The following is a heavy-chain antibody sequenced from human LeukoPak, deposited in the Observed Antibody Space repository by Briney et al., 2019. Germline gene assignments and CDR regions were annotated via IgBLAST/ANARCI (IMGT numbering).Heavy chain of an antibody. V-gene: IGHV3-48*03. CDR2: ISTSGTVI. J-gene: IGHJ5*02. Sequence: GGSLRLSCTTSTFTFSSYEMNWVRQAPGKGLGWVSYISTSGTVIYYADSVRGRFTISRDNAKNSLYLQMNSLRAEDTAIYYCARELTRSGPNWFDPWGQGTLVIVSS. CDR1: TFTFSSYE. CDR3: ARELTRSGPNWFDP. D-gene: IGHD3-3*01.